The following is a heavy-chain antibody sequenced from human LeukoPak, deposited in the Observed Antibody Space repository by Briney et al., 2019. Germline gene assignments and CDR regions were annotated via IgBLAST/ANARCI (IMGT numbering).Heavy chain of an antibody. Sequence: SETLSLTCTVSGGSISSSSYYWGWIRQPPGTGLEWIGSIYYSGSTYYNPSLKSRVTISVDTSKNQFSLKLSSVTAADTAVYYCARHPDYGDPYYYYGMDVWGQGTTVTVSS. V-gene: IGHV4-39*01. CDR3: ARHPDYGDPYYYYGMDV. J-gene: IGHJ6*02. CDR2: IYYSGST. D-gene: IGHD4-17*01. CDR1: GGSISSSSYY.